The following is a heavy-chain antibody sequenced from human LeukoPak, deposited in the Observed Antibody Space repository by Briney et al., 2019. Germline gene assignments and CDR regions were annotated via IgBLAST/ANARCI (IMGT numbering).Heavy chain of an antibody. CDR3: ARHGRRGSYGA. J-gene: IGHJ5*02. CDR2: IYYTGST. V-gene: IGHV4-59*08. CDR1: GGSISSYY. D-gene: IGHD1-26*01. Sequence: PSETLSLTCTVSGGSISSYYWSWIRQPPGKGLEWIGYIYYTGSTNYNPSLKSRITISVDTSKNQFSLKLSSVTAADTAVYYCARHGRRGSYGAWGQGTLVNGSS.